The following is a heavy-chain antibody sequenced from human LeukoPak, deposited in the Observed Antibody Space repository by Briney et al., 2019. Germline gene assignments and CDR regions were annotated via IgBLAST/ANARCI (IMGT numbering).Heavy chain of an antibody. CDR3: ARVFGYYYYMDV. J-gene: IGHJ6*03. V-gene: IGHV4-34*01. CDR1: GGSFSGYY. Sequence: PSETLSLTCAVYGGSFSGYYWSWIRQPPGKGLEWIGSIYYSGSTYYNPSLKSRVTISVDTSKNQFSLKLSSVTAADTAVYYCARVFGYYYYMDVWGKGTTVTVSS. D-gene: IGHD2-21*01. CDR2: IYYSGST.